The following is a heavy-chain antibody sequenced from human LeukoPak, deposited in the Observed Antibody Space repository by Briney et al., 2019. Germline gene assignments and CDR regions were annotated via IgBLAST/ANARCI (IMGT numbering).Heavy chain of an antibody. CDR1: GGSISSGDYY. J-gene: IGHJ4*02. CDR2: IYYSGST. V-gene: IGHV4-61*10. CDR3: ARGGGYSYGYDY. Sequence: SETLSLTCTVSGGSISSGDYYWTWIRQPAGKGLEWIGYIYYSGSTNYNPSLKSRVTISVDTSKNQFSLKLSSVTAADTAVYYCARGGGYSYGYDYWGQGTLVTVSS. D-gene: IGHD5-18*01.